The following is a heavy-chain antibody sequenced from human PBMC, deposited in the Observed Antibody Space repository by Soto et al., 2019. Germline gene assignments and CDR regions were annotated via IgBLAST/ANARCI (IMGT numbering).Heavy chain of an antibody. Sequence: PGGSLRLSCEASGFIFSSYSMNWARQAPGKGLEWVSYISSSSSTKYYADSVKGRFTISRDNAKNSLYLQMNSPRDEDTAVYYCVRGVVGYYGMDVWGQGTTVTVSS. D-gene: IGHD2-2*01. CDR2: ISSSSSTK. V-gene: IGHV3-48*02. CDR3: VRGVVGYYGMDV. J-gene: IGHJ6*02. CDR1: GFIFSSYS.